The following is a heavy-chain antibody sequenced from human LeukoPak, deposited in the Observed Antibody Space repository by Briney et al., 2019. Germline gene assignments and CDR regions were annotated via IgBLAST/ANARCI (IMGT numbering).Heavy chain of an antibody. V-gene: IGHV3-21*01. CDR1: GFTFNSYA. D-gene: IGHD5-18*01. CDR3: ARDQLWLYRSFDY. Sequence: GGSLRLSCAASGFTFNSYAMSWVRQAPGKGLEWVSSISSSSSYIYYADSVKGRFTISRDNAKNSLYLQMNSLRAEDTAVYYCARDQLWLYRSFDYWGQGTLVTVSS. J-gene: IGHJ4*02. CDR2: ISSSSSYI.